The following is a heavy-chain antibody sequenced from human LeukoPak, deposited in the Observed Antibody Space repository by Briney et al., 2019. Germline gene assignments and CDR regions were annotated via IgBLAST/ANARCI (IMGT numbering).Heavy chain of an antibody. V-gene: IGHV4-59*01. CDR1: GGSISSYY. CDR2: IYYSGST. J-gene: IGHJ5*02. Sequence: SETLSLTCTVSGGSISSYYWSWIRQPPGKGLEWIGYIYYSGSTNYNPSLKSRVTISVDTSKNQFSLKLSSVTAADTAAYYCARYCSSTSCYPVGYNWFDPWGQGTLVTVSS. D-gene: IGHD2-2*01. CDR3: ARYCSSTSCYPVGYNWFDP.